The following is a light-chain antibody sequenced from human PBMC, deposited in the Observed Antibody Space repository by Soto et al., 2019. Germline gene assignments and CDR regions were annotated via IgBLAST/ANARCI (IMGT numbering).Light chain of an antibody. CDR3: QQYHKWPPFT. V-gene: IGKV3-15*01. J-gene: IGKJ4*01. CDR1: LSVSSN. Sequence: EVGMTQSPATLSVSPGERATLSCRASLSVSSNLAWYQQKPGQTPRLLMYGASTRATGIPARLSGSGSGTEFTLTISSLQSEDFAVYYCQQYHKWPPFTFGGGTKVDIK. CDR2: GAS.